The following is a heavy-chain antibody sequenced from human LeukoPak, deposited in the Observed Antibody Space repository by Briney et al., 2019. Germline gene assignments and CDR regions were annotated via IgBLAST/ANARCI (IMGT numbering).Heavy chain of an antibody. CDR1: GFTFNSFA. Sequence: PGGSLRLSCAASGFTFNSFAMSWVRQAPGKGLAWVSSVSGDGTLTYYADSVKGRFTISRDNSKNTLYLQMNSLRAEDTAVYSCARELASGYYPWGQGTLVTVSS. CDR2: VSGDGTLT. J-gene: IGHJ4*02. CDR3: ARELASGYYP. D-gene: IGHD3-22*01. V-gene: IGHV3-23*01.